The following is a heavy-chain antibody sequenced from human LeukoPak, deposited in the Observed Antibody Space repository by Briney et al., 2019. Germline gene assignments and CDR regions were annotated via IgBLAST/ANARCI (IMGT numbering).Heavy chain of an antibody. CDR1: GGSISSYY. J-gene: IGHJ6*02. D-gene: IGHD1-14*01. CDR2: IYYSGCT. Sequence: SETLSLTCTVSGGSISSYYWSWIRQPPGKGLEWIGYIYYSGCTNYNPSLKSRVTISVDTSKNQFSLKLSSVTAADTAVYYCARARTGVDVWGQGTTVTVSS. V-gene: IGHV4-59*01. CDR3: ARARTGVDV.